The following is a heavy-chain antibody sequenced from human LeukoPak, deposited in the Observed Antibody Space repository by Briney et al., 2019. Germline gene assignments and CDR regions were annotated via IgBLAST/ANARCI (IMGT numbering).Heavy chain of an antibody. J-gene: IGHJ4*02. V-gene: IGHV3-30-3*01. CDR3: AKDHYGSGSYCGY. CDR1: GFTFNDYA. Sequence: GGSLRPSCAASGFTFNDYAMYWVRQAPGKGLEWVTLISYDGYDKSYADSVRGRFTISRDNSKNTLYLQMNSLRAEDTAVYYCAKDHYGSGSYCGYWGQGTLVTVSS. CDR2: ISYDGYDK. D-gene: IGHD3-10*01.